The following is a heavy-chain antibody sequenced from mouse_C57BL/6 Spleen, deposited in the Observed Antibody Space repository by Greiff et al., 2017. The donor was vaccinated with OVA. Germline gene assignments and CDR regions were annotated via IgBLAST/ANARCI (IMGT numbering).Heavy chain of an antibody. CDR3: ARALYDYDDAMDY. J-gene: IGHJ4*01. CDR2: IDPSDSET. CDR1: GYTFTSYW. V-gene: IGHV1-52*01. Sequence: QVQLKQPGAELVRPGSSVKLSCKASGYTFTSYWMHWVKQRPIQGLEWIGNIDPSDSETHYNQKFKDKATLTVDKSSSTAYMQLSSLTSEDSAVYYCARALYDYDDAMDYWGQGTSVTVSS. D-gene: IGHD2-4*01.